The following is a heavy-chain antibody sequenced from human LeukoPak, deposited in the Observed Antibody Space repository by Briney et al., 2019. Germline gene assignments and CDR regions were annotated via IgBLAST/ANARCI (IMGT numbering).Heavy chain of an antibody. CDR2: IYHSGST. V-gene: IGHV4-30-2*01. CDR3: ARGNSSSWYGDYYYGMDV. J-gene: IGHJ6*02. CDR1: GGSISSGGYS. D-gene: IGHD6-13*01. Sequence: SETLSLTCAVSGGSISSGGYSWSWIRQPPGKGLEWIGYIYHSGSTYYNPSLKSRVTISVDRSKNQFSLKLSSVTAADAAVYYCARGNSSSWYGDYYYGMDVWGLGTTVTVSS.